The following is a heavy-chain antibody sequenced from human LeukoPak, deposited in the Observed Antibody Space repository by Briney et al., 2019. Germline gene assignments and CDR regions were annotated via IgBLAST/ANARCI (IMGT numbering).Heavy chain of an antibody. CDR2: INPDGTTT. Sequence: GGSLRLSCAVSGFTLDTYWMHWVRQVPGKGLVWVSRINPDGTTTTHADSVKGRFTISRDNAKNSLYLQMNSLRAEDTAVYYCARDLVAGTAGGYEYWGQGTLVTVSS. CDR1: GFTLDTYW. CDR3: ARDLVAGTAGGYEY. D-gene: IGHD6-19*01. V-gene: IGHV3-74*01. J-gene: IGHJ4*02.